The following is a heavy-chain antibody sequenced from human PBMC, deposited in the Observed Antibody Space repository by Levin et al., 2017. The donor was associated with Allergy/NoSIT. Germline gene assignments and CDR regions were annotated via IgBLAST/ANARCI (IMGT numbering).Heavy chain of an antibody. D-gene: IGHD3-10*02. CDR2: INHSGST. Sequence: SQTLSLTCAVYGGSFSGYYWSWIRQPPGKGLEWIGEINHSGSTNYNPSLKSRVTISVDTSKNQFSLKLSSVTAADTAVYYCARRRVFGDYYFDYWGQGTLVTVSS. V-gene: IGHV4-34*01. CDR1: GGSFSGYY. J-gene: IGHJ4*02. CDR3: ARRRVFGDYYFDY.